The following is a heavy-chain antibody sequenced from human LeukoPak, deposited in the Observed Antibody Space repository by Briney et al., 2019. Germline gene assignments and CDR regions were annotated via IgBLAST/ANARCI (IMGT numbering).Heavy chain of an antibody. CDR1: GFTFSYYA. J-gene: IGHJ3*02. V-gene: IGHV3-30-3*01. Sequence: GGSLRLSCAASGFTFSYYAMHWVRQAPGKGLEWVAFISSDGSDKYYADSMKGRFTISRDNSKNTLYLQMTSLRGEDTAVYYCARDCYDSSGFGAFDIWGQGTMVTVSS. CDR2: ISSDGSDK. D-gene: IGHD3-22*01. CDR3: ARDCYDSSGFGAFDI.